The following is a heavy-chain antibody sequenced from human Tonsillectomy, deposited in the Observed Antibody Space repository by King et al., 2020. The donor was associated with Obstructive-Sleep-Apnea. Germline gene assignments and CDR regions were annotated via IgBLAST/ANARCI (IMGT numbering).Heavy chain of an antibody. D-gene: IGHD3-10*01. J-gene: IGHJ6*02. Sequence: VQLVESGGALVQPGGSLRLSCVASGFTFSSYWMHWVRQAPGKGLVWVSHINSDGSSTSYADSVKGRFTISRDNAKNTLYLQMNSLRAEDTAVYFCARDRVVRGYYYYYGMDVWGQGTAVTVSS. CDR2: INSDGSST. V-gene: IGHV3-74*01. CDR1: GFTFSSYW. CDR3: ARDRVVRGYYYYYGMDV.